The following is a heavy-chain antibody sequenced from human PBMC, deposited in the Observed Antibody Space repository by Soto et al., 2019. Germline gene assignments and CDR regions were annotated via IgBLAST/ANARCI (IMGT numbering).Heavy chain of an antibody. CDR2: ISYEESNNK. V-gene: IGHV3-30*09. CDR1: GFTFSSYA. CDR3: AKDRVAGTISSFDY. D-gene: IGHD6-19*01. J-gene: IGHJ4*02. Sequence: GGSLRLSCAASGFTFSSYAMHWVRQAPGKGLEWVALISYEESNNKYYADSVKGRFAISRDNSKNTLYLQMNSLRAEDTAVYYCAKDRVAGTISSFDYWGQGTLVTVSS.